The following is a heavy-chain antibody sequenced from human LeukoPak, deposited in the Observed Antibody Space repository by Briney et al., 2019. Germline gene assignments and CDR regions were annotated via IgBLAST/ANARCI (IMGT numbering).Heavy chain of an antibody. CDR1: GFTFSSYA. Sequence: PGGSLRLSCAASGFTFSSYAMHWVRQAPGKGLEYVSAISSNGGSTYYANSVKGRFTISRDNSKNTLYLQMGSLRAEDMAVYYCVRGPSSSWYYQYFQHWGQGTLVTVSS. J-gene: IGHJ1*01. CDR2: ISSNGGST. V-gene: IGHV3-64*01. D-gene: IGHD6-13*01. CDR3: VRGPSSSWYYQYFQH.